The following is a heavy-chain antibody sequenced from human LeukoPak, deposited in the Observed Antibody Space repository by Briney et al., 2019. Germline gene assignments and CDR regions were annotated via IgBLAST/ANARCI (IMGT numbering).Heavy chain of an antibody. CDR1: VLSFRIYA. CDR3: VRGGGYRRYLFYFDS. Sequence: GGSLRLSCAASVLSFRIYAMRWVRQVPGKGLEWVSGISGSGGSTYYADSVKGRFTISRDNSKNTLDLQMTTLRADDTAVFYCVRGGGYRRYLFYFDSWGQGTPVTVSS. CDR2: ISGSGGST. J-gene: IGHJ4*02. D-gene: IGHD5-12*01. V-gene: IGHV3-23*01.